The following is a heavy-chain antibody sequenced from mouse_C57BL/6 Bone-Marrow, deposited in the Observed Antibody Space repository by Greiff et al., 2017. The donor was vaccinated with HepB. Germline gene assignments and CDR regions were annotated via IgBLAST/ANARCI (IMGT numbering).Heavy chain of an antibody. V-gene: IGHV1-82*01. Sequence: ESGPELVKPGASVKISCKASGYAFSSSWMNWVKQRPGKGLEWIGRIYPGDGDTNYNGKFKGKATLTADKSSSTAYMQLSSLTSEDSAVYFCARGYYGSLYYFDYWGQGTTLTVSS. J-gene: IGHJ2*01. CDR1: GYAFSSSW. D-gene: IGHD1-1*01. CDR2: IYPGDGDT. CDR3: ARGYYGSLYYFDY.